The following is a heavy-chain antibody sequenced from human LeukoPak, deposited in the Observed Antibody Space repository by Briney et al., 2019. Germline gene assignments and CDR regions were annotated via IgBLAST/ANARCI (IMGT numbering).Heavy chain of an antibody. CDR2: LNDATGVT. CDR3: PREKAPIGDFDS. D-gene: IGHD3-16*01. CDR1: GFTFTALH. Sequence: ASVTVSFMATGFTFTALHIHWVRQAPGQGLEWVGCLNDATGVTSYPQNFQGRVTLTSDTSISTAYMALNSLPSNDTAGHLFPREKAPIGDFDSWGQGTLVTVSS. J-gene: IGHJ4*02. V-gene: IGHV1-2*02.